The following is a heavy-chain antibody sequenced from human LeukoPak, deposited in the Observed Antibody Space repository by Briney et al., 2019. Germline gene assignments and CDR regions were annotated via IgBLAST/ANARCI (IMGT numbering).Heavy chain of an antibody. J-gene: IGHJ5*02. D-gene: IGHD6-6*01. CDR3: ARDRGHIAARPGVGVDWFDP. CDR2: IYYSGST. CDR1: GGSISSGGYC. V-gene: IGHV4-31*03. Sequence: SETLSLTCTVSGGSISSGGYCWSWIRQHPGKGLEWIGYIYYSGSTYYNPSLKSRVTISVDTSKNQFSLKLSSVTAADTAVYYCARDRGHIAARPGVGVDWFDPWGQGTLVTVSS.